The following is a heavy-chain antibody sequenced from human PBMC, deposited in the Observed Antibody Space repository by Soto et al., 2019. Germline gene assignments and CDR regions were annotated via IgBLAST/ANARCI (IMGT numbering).Heavy chain of an antibody. V-gene: IGHV1-2*04. D-gene: IGHD5-12*01. CDR2: INPNSGGT. CDR1: GYTFTGYY. Sequence: GASVKVSCKASGYTFTGYYMHWVRQAPGQGLEWMGWINPNSGGTNYAQKFQGWVTMTRDTSTSTAYMELSRLRSDDTAVYYCARDSMVDIVTHYGMDVWGQGTTVTVSS. CDR3: ARDSMVDIVTHYGMDV. J-gene: IGHJ6*02.